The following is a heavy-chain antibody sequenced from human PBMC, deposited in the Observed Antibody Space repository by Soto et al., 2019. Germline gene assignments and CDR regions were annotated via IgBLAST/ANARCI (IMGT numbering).Heavy chain of an antibody. J-gene: IGHJ4*02. CDR1: GFTFSSYA. V-gene: IGHV3-23*01. D-gene: IGHD4-17*01. CDR2: ISGSGGST. CDR3: KRDTYGGSRYYFDT. Sequence: GGSLRLSCAASGFTFSSYAMSWVRQAPGKGLEWVSAISGSGGSTYYADSVKGRFTISKDNSQTTVDLQMNSLRPEDTAVYYCKRDTYGGSRYYFDTWGAGTLVTVAS.